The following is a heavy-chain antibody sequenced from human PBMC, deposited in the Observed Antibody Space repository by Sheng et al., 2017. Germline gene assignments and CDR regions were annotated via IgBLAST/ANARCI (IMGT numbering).Heavy chain of an antibody. V-gene: IGHV3-30*18. Sequence: QVQLVESGRGAVQPGRSLRLSCAASAFTFSSYGMHWVRQSPGKGLEWVAVISYDGSDRYYADSVKGRFTISRDNSKNTVDLQMNSLTPEDTAVYYCAKDRSPTRGFYFMDVWGQGTTVTVSS. CDR2: ISYDGSDR. CDR3: AKDRSPTRGFYFMDV. CDR1: AFTFSSYG. D-gene: IGHD4-17*01. J-gene: IGHJ6*03.